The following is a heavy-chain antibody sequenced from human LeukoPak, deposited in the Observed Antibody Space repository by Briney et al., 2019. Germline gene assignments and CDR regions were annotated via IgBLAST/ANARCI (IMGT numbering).Heavy chain of an antibody. CDR3: ARAYGSGSYYRLGYYGMDV. J-gene: IGHJ6*02. V-gene: IGHV4-59*01. Sequence: PSETLSLTCTVSGGSISGFYWSWIRQPPGKGLEWIGYIYYSGSTNYNPSLKSRVTISVDTSKNQFSLKLSSVTAADTAVYYCARAYGSGSYYRLGYYGMDVWGQGTTVTVSS. D-gene: IGHD3-10*01. CDR1: GGSISGFY. CDR2: IYYSGST.